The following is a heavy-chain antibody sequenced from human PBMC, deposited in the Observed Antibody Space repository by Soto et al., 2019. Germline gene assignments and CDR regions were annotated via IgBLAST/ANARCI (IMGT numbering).Heavy chain of an antibody. CDR3: AGEPAAGDWFDP. CDR1: GYTFTSYG. V-gene: IGHV1-18*01. CDR2: IHTYNGNT. Sequence: QVQLVQSGAEVKKPGASVKVSCKASGYTFTSYGITWVRQAPGQGLEWMGWIHTYNGNTNYAQKLQGRVTMTTDTSTSTAYMELRSLRSDDTAVYYWAGEPAAGDWFDPWGKGTLVTVSS. J-gene: IGHJ5*02. D-gene: IGHD6-13*01.